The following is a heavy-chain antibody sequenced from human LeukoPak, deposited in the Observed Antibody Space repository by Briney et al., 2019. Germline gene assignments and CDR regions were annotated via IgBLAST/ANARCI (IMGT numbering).Heavy chain of an antibody. J-gene: IGHJ4*02. CDR1: GGFISGSY. V-gene: IGHV4-59*01. Sequence: SGTLSLTCTVSGGFISGSYWSWIRQPPGKGLEWIAYMYNSGSTNYNPSLKSRVTISIDTSKNQFSLKLSSLTAADTAIYYCARGIESYGDYGYWGQGILVTVSS. D-gene: IGHD4-17*01. CDR3: ARGIESYGDYGY. CDR2: MYNSGST.